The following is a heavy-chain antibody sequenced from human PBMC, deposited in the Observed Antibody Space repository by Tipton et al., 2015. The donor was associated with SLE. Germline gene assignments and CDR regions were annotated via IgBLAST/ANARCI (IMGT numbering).Heavy chain of an antibody. CDR1: GFTFSSYE. Sequence: SLRLSCAASGFTFSSYEMNWVRQAPGKGLEWVSYISSSGSTIDYADSVKGRFTVSRDNAKNSLYLQMNSLRAEDTAVYYCASEDRGGEDYYYGMDVWGQGTTVTVSS. CDR2: ISSSGSTI. CDR3: ASEDRGGEDYYYGMDV. J-gene: IGHJ6*02. V-gene: IGHV3-48*03. D-gene: IGHD2-21*01.